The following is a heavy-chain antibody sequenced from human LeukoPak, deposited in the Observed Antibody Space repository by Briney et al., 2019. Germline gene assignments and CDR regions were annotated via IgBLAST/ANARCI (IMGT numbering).Heavy chain of an antibody. Sequence: GESLKISCKGSGYSFTSYWIGWVRQMPGEGLECMGIIYPGDSDTRYSPSFQGQVTISVDRSISTAYLQWSSLKASDTAMYYCAKFRSLTSYFDYWGQGILVTVSS. CDR3: AKFRSLTSYFDY. D-gene: IGHD3-9*01. J-gene: IGHJ4*02. CDR1: GYSFTSYW. CDR2: IYPGDSDT. V-gene: IGHV5-51*01.